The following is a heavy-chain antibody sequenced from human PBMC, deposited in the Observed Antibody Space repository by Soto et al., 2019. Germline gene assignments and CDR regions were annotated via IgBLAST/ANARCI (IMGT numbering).Heavy chain of an antibody. CDR2: IDPGDSSA. J-gene: IGHJ6*02. Sequence: GESLKISCHGSGYTFFSFWIVWVRQVPGKGLEWVGRIDPGDSSATYSPTFQGHVTISADRSTRSAYLQWRSLGASDTAIYYCARRLSGPKEEYNAYYFYGLDVWGQGTKVTVSS. D-gene: IGHD1-1*01. CDR3: ARRLSGPKEEYNAYYFYGLDV. V-gene: IGHV5-10-1*01. CDR1: GYTFFSFW.